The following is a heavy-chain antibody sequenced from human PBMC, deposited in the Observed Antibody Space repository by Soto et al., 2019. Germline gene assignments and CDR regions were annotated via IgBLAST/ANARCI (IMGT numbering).Heavy chain of an antibody. D-gene: IGHD3-10*01. V-gene: IGHV3-23*01. CDR2: ISGSGGST. Sequence: GGSLRLSCAASGFTFSSYAMSWVRQAPGKGLEWVSAISGSGGSTYYADSVKGRFTISRDNSKNTLYLQMNSLRAEDTAVYYCAKAPLWFGELSVLDYWGQGTLVTVSS. CDR3: AKAPLWFGELSVLDY. J-gene: IGHJ4*02. CDR1: GFTFSSYA.